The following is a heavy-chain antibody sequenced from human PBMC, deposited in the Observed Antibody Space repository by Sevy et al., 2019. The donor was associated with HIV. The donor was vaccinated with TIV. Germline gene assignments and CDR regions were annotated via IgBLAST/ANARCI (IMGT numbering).Heavy chain of an antibody. V-gene: IGHV3-53*01. D-gene: IGHD1-7*01. CDR1: GFIVTSNY. Sequence: GGSLRLSCAASGFIVTSNYMSWVRQAPGKGLEWVSVIHGGGTTQYADSVKGRFSISSDNSNNTLYLQMNTLRNEDTDVYDCARTPIGNYVDYFDYWGQGTLVTVSS. CDR3: ARTPIGNYVDYFDY. J-gene: IGHJ4*02. CDR2: IHGGGTT.